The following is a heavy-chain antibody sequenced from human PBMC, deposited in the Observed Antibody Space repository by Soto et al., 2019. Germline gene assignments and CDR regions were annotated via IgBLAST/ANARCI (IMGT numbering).Heavy chain of an antibody. CDR1: GESFSGYY. V-gene: IGHV4-34*01. Sequence: SQTLSLTCAVSGESFSGYYWTWIRQPPGKGLEWIGEINQSGSADYNPSLKSRVTMSADTSKKHFSLKVTSVTAADTAMYYCAIGAVYLPFLLPLQAFWGQGSTV. CDR3: AIGAVYLPFLLPLQAF. D-gene: IGHD2-15*01. CDR2: INQSGSA. J-gene: IGHJ6*02.